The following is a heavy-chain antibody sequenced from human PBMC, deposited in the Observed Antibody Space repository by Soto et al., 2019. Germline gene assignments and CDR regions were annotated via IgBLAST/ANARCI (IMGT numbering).Heavy chain of an antibody. D-gene: IGHD3-22*01. Sequence: QVQLVQSGAEVKKPGSSVKVSCKASGGTFSRYTITWVRQAPGQGLEWMGGITPMFGTPNYAQKFQGRVKITADESTSTVYMELSSLRSEDTAMYYCARDATLYDSSAYYYLYWGQGTLVTVSS. CDR3: ARDATLYDSSAYYYLY. J-gene: IGHJ4*02. V-gene: IGHV1-69*01. CDR1: GGTFSRYT. CDR2: ITPMFGTP.